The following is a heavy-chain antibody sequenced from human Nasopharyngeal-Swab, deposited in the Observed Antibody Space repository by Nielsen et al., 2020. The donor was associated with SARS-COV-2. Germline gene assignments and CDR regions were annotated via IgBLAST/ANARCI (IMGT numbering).Heavy chain of an antibody. J-gene: IGHJ6*02. D-gene: IGHD3-3*01. Sequence: GGSLRLSCAASGFTFSSYWMHWVRQAPGKGLVWVSRINSDGSSTSYADSVKGRFTISRDNAKNTLYLQMNSLRAEDTAVYYCARYFPRPLDFWNHLSVSHLLYYYGMDVWGQGTTDTVSS. V-gene: IGHV3-74*01. CDR2: INSDGSST. CDR1: GFTFSSYW. CDR3: ARYFPRPLDFWNHLSVSHLLYYYGMDV.